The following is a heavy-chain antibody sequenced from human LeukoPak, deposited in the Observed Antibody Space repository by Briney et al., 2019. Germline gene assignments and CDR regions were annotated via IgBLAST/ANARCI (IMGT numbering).Heavy chain of an antibody. CDR2: INAGKGNT. CDR3: ARGSCSSTSCFMDV. Sequence: ASVKVSCKASEYTFISYSIHWVRQAPGQRLEWMGWINAGKGNTKYSQNLQGRVTVTGDTSASTAYMELSSPTSEDTAVYYCARGSCSSTSCFMDVWGQGTTVTVSS. D-gene: IGHD2-2*01. J-gene: IGHJ6*02. CDR1: EYTFISYS. V-gene: IGHV1-3*01.